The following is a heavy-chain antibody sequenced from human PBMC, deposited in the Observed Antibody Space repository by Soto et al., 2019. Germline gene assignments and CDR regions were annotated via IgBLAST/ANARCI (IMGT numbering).Heavy chain of an antibody. J-gene: IGHJ4*02. CDR2: IYYSGST. CDR1: GGSISSYY. Sequence: TSETLSLTCTVSGGSISSYYWSWIRQPPGKGLEWIGYIYYSGSTNYNPSLKSRVIISVDTSKNQFSLKLSSVTAADTAVYYCARVNAGNTAMVRGVYYFDYWGQGTLVTVSS. V-gene: IGHV4-59*01. CDR3: ARVNAGNTAMVRGVYYFDY. D-gene: IGHD5-18*01.